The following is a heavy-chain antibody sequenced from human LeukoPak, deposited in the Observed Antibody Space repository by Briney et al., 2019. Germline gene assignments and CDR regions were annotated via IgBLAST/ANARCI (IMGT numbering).Heavy chain of an antibody. J-gene: IGHJ4*02. CDR3: ARSLFVLVSSALGY. CDR1: GYTFIDYY. CDR2: INPNNGGT. V-gene: IGHV1-2*02. Sequence: ASVKLSCKASGYTFIDYYMHWVRQAPGQGLEWMGWINPNNGGTNYAQEFQGRVTMTRDTSISTAYMELSSLRSNDTAVHYCARSLFVLVSSALGYWGQGTLVTVSS. D-gene: IGHD2-2*01.